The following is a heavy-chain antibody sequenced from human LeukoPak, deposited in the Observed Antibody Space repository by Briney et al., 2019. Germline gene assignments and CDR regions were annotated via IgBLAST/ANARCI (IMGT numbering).Heavy chain of an antibody. CDR1: GYTFTAYY. CDR2: INPNSGDT. V-gene: IGHV1-2*02. J-gene: IGHJ4*02. Sequence: GASVKVSCKASGYTFTAYYMHWVRQAPGQGLEWMGGINPNSGDTNYAEKFQGRVTMTRDTSISTAYMDLGRLRSDDTAVYYCARDLGQTYYYDSSGLDSWGQGTLVTVSS. CDR3: ARDLGQTYYYDSSGLDS. D-gene: IGHD3-22*01.